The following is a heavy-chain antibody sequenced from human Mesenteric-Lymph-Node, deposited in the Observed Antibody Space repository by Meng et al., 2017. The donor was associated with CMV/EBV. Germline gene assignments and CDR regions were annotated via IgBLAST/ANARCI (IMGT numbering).Heavy chain of an antibody. CDR1: GFTFSSYS. V-gene: IGHV3-48*04. CDR2: ISSSSGTI. Sequence: GESLKISCVASGFTFSSYSMNWVRQAPGKGLEWVSYISSSSGTIYYADSVKGRFTISRDNAKNSLDLQMNSLRAEDTAVYYCARDLPTGYSYGENWFDPWGQGTLVTVSS. D-gene: IGHD5-18*01. J-gene: IGHJ5*02. CDR3: ARDLPTGYSYGENWFDP.